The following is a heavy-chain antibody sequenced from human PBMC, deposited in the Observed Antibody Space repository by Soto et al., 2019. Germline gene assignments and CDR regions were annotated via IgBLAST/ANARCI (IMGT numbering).Heavy chain of an antibody. CDR1: GGSISSGGYS. V-gene: IGHV4-30-2*01. CDR3: ARNEDYYFDY. CDR2: IYHSGST. Sequence: SETLSLTCAVSGGSISSGGYSWSWIRQPPGKGLEWIGYIYHSGSTYYNPSLKSRVTISVDRSKNQFSLKLSSVTAADTAVYYCARNEDYYFDYWGQGTLVTVSS. J-gene: IGHJ4*02.